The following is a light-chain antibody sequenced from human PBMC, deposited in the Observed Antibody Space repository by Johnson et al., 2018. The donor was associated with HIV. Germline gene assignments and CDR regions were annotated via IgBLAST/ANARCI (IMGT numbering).Light chain of an antibody. CDR2: DDN. J-gene: IGLJ1*01. V-gene: IGLV1-51*01. CDR3: GTWDSSVSGFV. CDR1: TSNIGNNY. Sequence: QSVLTQPPSVSAAPGQKVTISCSGSTSNIGNNYVSWYQQFPGTAPKVLIYDDNKRPSGLPDRVSGSKSGTSATLGITGLQTGDEAYYYCGTWDSSVSGFVFGTGTKVTVL.